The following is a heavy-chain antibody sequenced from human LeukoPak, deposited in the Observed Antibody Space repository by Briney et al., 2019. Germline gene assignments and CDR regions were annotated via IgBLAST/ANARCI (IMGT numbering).Heavy chain of an antibody. Sequence: ASAKVSCEASGYTFTSYGISWVRQAPGQGLEWMGWISAYNGNTNYAQKLQGRVTMTTDTSTNTAYMELRSLRSDDTAVYYCARDRARDSSGYFPRFDYWGQGTLVTVSS. CDR2: ISAYNGNT. CDR3: ARDRARDSSGYFPRFDY. D-gene: IGHD3-22*01. V-gene: IGHV1-18*01. CDR1: GYTFTSYG. J-gene: IGHJ4*02.